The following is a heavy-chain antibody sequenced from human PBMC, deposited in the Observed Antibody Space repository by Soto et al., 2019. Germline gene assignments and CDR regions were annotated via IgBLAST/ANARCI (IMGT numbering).Heavy chain of an antibody. CDR1: GFTFSSYG. V-gene: IGHV3-30*18. D-gene: IGHD5-18*01. Sequence: GGSLRLSCAASGFTFSSYGMHWVRQAPGKGLEWVAVISYDGSNKYYADSVKGRFTISRDNSKNTLYLQMNSLRAEDTAVYYCAKEGAMVTNLDYWGQGTLVTVSS. CDR2: ISYDGSNK. CDR3: AKEGAMVTNLDY. J-gene: IGHJ4*02.